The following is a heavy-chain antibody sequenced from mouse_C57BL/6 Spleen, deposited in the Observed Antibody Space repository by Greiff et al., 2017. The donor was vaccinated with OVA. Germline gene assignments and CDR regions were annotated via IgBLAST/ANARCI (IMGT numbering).Heavy chain of an antibody. V-gene: IGHV1-63*01. D-gene: IGHD1-1*01. Sequence: QVHVKQSGAELVRPGTSVKMSCKASGYTFTNYWIGWAKQRPGHGLEWIGDIYPGGGYTNYNEKFKGKATLTADKSSSTAYMQFSSLTSEDSAIYYCARKGSSPFDYWGQGTTLTVSS. J-gene: IGHJ2*01. CDR1: GYTFTNYW. CDR2: IYPGGGYT. CDR3: ARKGSSPFDY.